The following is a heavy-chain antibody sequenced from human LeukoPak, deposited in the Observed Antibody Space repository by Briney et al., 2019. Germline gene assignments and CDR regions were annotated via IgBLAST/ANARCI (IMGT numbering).Heavy chain of an antibody. D-gene: IGHD2-15*01. Sequence: ASVKVSCKASRGAFSSYAMSWVRQAPGQGLEWMGGIIPIVGTANYAQKFQGRVTITADKSTSTAYMELSSLRSEDTAVYYCARFWGYCSGGSCYSNYYYGMDVWGKGTTVTVSS. CDR2: IIPIVGTA. CDR1: RGAFSSYA. V-gene: IGHV1-69*06. CDR3: ARFWGYCSGGSCYSNYYYGMDV. J-gene: IGHJ6*04.